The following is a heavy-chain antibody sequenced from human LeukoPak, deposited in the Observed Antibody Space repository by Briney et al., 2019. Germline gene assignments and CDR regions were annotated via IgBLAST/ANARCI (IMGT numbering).Heavy chain of an antibody. CDR3: ARDRFVVVPAASAYYYGTDV. CDR1: GFTFSSYE. D-gene: IGHD2-2*01. V-gene: IGHV3-48*03. Sequence: PGGSLRLSCAASGFTFSSYEMNWVRQAPGKGLEWVSYISSSGSTIYYADSVKGRFTISRDNAKNSLYLQMDSLRAEDTAVYYCARDRFVVVPAASAYYYGTDVWGQGTTVTVSS. CDR2: ISSSGSTI. J-gene: IGHJ6*02.